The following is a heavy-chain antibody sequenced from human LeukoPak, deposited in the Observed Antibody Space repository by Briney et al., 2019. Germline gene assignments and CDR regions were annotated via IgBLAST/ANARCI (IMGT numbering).Heavy chain of an antibody. CDR1: GYTFGRLG. CDR3: ARDENFSKDY. V-gene: IGHV1-18*01. D-gene: IGHD2-2*01. Sequence: GAVTVSCKGCGYTFGRLGMSGVGQAPGQGAEGMAWINTNNGKKIYGQNVQGRVTLTTDTSTSTAYMELRNLGSGDTAMYYCARDENFSKDYWGQGTLVTVSS. CDR2: INTNNGKK. J-gene: IGHJ4*02.